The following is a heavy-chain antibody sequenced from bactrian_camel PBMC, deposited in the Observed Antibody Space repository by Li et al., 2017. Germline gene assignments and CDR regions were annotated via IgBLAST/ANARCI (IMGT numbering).Heavy chain of an antibody. D-gene: IGHD2*01. J-gene: IGHJ4*01. CDR1: GYNPARNC. CDR2: VDRGGWSR. Sequence: QLVESGGGSVQAGESLNISCSTSGYNPARNCIGWFRQTPGKERETVATVDRGGWSRYYADSVKGRFTISSDNAMRTVTLEMNSLQPEDTAVYYCVVPFATFTAAEGGFGYWGQGTQVTVS. V-gene: IGHV3S40*01. CDR3: VVPFATFTAAEGGFGY.